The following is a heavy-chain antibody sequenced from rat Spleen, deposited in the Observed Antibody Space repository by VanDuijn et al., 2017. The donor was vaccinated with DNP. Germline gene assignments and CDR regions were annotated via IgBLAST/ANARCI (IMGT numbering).Heavy chain of an antibody. V-gene: IGHV5-22*01. CDR2: ISYDGTTT. CDR1: GFTFTNYG. Sequence: EVQLVESGGGLVQPGRSMKLSCAASGFTFTNYGMAWVRQAPTKGLEWVAYISYDGTTTYYGDSVKGRFTISRDNAKSTLYLQMNSLRSEDTATYYCARGVYYYSATYWYFDFWGPGTMVSVSS. J-gene: IGHJ1*01. CDR3: ARGVYYYSATYWYFDF. D-gene: IGHD1-1*01.